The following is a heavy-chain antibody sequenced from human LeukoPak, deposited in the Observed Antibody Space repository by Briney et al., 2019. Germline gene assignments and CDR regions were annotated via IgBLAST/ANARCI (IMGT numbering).Heavy chain of an antibody. CDR3: ATANSGPDI. Sequence: GGSLRLSCAASGFTFSSYWMHWVRQAPGKGLVWVTRISDDGSFTLYADSVKGRFTISRDNDKNTLYLQMNSLRAEDTAVYYCATANSGPDIWGQGTTVTVSS. CDR1: GFTFSSYW. CDR2: ISDDGSFT. V-gene: IGHV3-74*01. J-gene: IGHJ3*02. D-gene: IGHD1-1*01.